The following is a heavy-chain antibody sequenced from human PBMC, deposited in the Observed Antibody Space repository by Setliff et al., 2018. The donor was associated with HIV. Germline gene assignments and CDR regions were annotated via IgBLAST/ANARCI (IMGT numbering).Heavy chain of an antibody. V-gene: IGHV1-3*01. CDR2: INAGSGNT. CDR1: GYTFSTYA. CDR3: AKAQWLLSHWGFDP. J-gene: IGHJ5*02. Sequence: ASVKVSCKASGYTFSTYAIHWVRQAPGQRLEWMGWINAGSGNTKYSQRFQGRVTITTDESTSTAYMELSSLRSEDTAVYYCAKAQWLLSHWGFDPWGQGTLVTVSS. D-gene: IGHD3-3*01.